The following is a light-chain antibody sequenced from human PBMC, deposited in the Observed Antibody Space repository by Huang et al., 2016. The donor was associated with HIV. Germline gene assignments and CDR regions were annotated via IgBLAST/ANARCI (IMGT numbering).Light chain of an antibody. V-gene: IGKV4-1*01. CDR1: QSVLDNSNIKNY. J-gene: IGKJ3*01. Sequence: DIVMTQSPASLTVSLGERATINCKSSQSVLDNSNIKNYLAWYQQKQGRPPKLLIYWASTRESGVPDRFSGGGSGTDFSLTISSLQAEDVAVYYCQQYYTTPGFTFGPGTKVDIK. CDR2: WAS. CDR3: QQYYTTPGFT.